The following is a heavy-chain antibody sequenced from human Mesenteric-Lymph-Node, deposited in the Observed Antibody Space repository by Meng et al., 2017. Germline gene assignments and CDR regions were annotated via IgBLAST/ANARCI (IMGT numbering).Heavy chain of an antibody. CDR1: GFTLSDHY. CDR3: ATGLSGGNDVGY. Sequence: EVQLVESGGGSVQPGGSLRLSCAASGFTLSDHYMDWVRQVPGMGLEWVGRSRDKSRSYTTEYAASVKGRFTISRDDSQNSLFLQMNSLKTEDTAVYYCATGLSGGNDVGYWGQGTLVTVSS. CDR2: SRDKSRSYTT. J-gene: IGHJ4*02. D-gene: IGHD4-23*01. V-gene: IGHV3-72*01.